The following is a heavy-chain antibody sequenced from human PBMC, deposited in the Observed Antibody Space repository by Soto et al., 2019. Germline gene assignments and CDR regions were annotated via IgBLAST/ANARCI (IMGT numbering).Heavy chain of an antibody. Sequence: QVPLQEAGPGLVKPSGTLSLTCAVCSRSITSSNWWSWVRQRPGKGLEWIGEPSHTGNTNYIPSLKGRVTISVDKSSNQLSMRLRSLTAEDTAVYYLARNRYGGYDFEYWGQGTLVTVSS. V-gene: IGHV4-4*02. CDR2: PSHTGNT. CDR3: ARNRYGGYDFEY. CDR1: SRSITSSNW. J-gene: IGHJ4*02. D-gene: IGHD5-12*01.